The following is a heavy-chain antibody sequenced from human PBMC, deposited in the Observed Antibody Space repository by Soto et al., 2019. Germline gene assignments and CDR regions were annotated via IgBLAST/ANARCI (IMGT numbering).Heavy chain of an antibody. CDR2: IYYSGST. CDR3: AKISAREGYSYGYSPDYYYYGMDV. J-gene: IGHJ6*02. D-gene: IGHD5-18*01. V-gene: IGHV4-31*03. Sequence: KPSETLSLTCTVSGGSISSGGYYWSWIRQHPGKGLEWIGYIYYSGSTYYNPSLKSRVTISVDTSKNQFSLKLSSVTAADTAVYYCAKISAREGYSYGYSPDYYYYGMDVWGQGTTVTVSS. CDR1: GGSISSGGYY.